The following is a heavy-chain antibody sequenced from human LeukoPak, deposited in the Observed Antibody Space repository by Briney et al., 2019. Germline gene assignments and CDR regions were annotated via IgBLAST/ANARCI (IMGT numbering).Heavy chain of an antibody. V-gene: IGHV1-69*05. CDR1: GGTFSSYA. CDR3: ARGAQLRYFDWLLFG. CDR2: IIPIFGTA. J-gene: IGHJ4*02. D-gene: IGHD3-9*01. Sequence: GASVKVSCKASGGTFSSYAISWVRQAPGQGLEWMEGIIPIFGTANYAQKFQGRVTITTDESTSTAYMELSSLRSEDTAVYYCARGAQLRYFDWLLFGWGQGTLVTVSS.